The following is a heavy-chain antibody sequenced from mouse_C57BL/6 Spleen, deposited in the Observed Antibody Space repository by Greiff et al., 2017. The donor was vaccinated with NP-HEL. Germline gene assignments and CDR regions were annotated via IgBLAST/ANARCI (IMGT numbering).Heavy chain of an antibody. D-gene: IGHD2-3*01. Sequence: VQLQQSGAELARPGASVKLSCKASGYTFTGYGIRWVKQRPGQGLEWIGEIYPRSGNTNYNEKFKGKATLTADKSSSTAYMELRSLTSEDSAVYFCARGGGDGYWYFDVWGTGTTVTVSS. CDR1: GYTFTGYG. J-gene: IGHJ1*03. CDR3: ARGGGDGYWYFDV. V-gene: IGHV1-81*01. CDR2: IYPRSGNT.